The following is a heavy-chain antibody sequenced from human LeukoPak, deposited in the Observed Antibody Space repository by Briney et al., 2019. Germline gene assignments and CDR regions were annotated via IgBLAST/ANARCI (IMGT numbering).Heavy chain of an antibody. V-gene: IGHV3-74*01. CDR3: ARGLYGAHVD. CDR1: GFTFSSHW. J-gene: IGHJ4*02. CDR2: INSDGSST. D-gene: IGHD4/OR15-4a*01. Sequence: GGSLRLSCAASGFTFSSHWMYWVRQGPGKGLVWVSHINSDGSSTSYADSVKGRFTISRDNAKNTLYLQMNSLRVEDTAIYYCARGLYGAHVDWGQGTLVTVSA.